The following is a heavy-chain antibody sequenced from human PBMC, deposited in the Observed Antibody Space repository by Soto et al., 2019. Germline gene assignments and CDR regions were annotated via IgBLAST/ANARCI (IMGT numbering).Heavy chain of an antibody. CDR3: ARDGVDFWRGDLYYFDC. V-gene: IGHV3-21*01. CDR2: ISSRSIYI. D-gene: IGHD3-3*01. Sequence: PGVSLRLSLPASGFTFSSYSTNWVRHAPGKGLEWVSSISSRSIYIYYSESEKGLVTISRDNGKYSLYLKMTSLRAEDQAVYYCARDGVDFWRGDLYYFDCWRQGSLVTVSS. J-gene: IGHJ4*02. CDR1: GFTFSSYS.